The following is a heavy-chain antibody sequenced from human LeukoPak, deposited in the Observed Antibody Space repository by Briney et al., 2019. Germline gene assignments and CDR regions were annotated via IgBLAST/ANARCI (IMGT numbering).Heavy chain of an antibody. CDR3: ARGSGFETGDY. CDR2: IYGGSNT. J-gene: IGHJ4*02. Sequence: GGSLRLSCAASGFTVSSIYMSWVRQAPGKGLEWISVIYGGSNTYYYADSVKGRFTISRDNSKNTVYLQMNSLRVEDTAIYYCARGSGFETGDYWGQGALVTVSS. D-gene: IGHD5-12*01. V-gene: IGHV3-53*01. CDR1: GFTVSSIY.